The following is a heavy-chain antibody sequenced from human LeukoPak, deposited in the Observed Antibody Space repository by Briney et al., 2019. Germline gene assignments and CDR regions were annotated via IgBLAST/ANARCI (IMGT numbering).Heavy chain of an antibody. V-gene: IGHV3-21*01. CDR2: ISSSSSYI. CDR1: GFTFSSYS. Sequence: GGSLRLSCAASGFTFSSYSMNWVRQAPGKGLEWVSSISSSSSYIYYADSVKGRFTISRDNAKNSLYLQMNSLRAEDTAVYYCARVFVGVIWPKYYFDYWGQGTLVTVSS. D-gene: IGHD3-3*01. J-gene: IGHJ4*02. CDR3: ARVFVGVIWPKYYFDY.